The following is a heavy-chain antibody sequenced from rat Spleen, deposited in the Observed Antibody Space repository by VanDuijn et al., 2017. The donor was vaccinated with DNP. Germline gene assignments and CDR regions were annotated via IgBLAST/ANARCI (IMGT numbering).Heavy chain of an antibody. CDR1: GFSLTTNG. Sequence: QVQLKESGPGLVQPSQTLSLTCAVSGFSLTTNGVSWVRQPPGKGLEWIAAISSGGKTYYNSALKSRLSISKDTSKRQVFLKMNSLQTEDTATYYCARDENSGLVGYFDYWGQGVMVTVSS. J-gene: IGHJ2*01. CDR2: ISSGGKT. V-gene: IGHV2S12*01. D-gene: IGHD4-4*01. CDR3: ARDENSGLVGYFDY.